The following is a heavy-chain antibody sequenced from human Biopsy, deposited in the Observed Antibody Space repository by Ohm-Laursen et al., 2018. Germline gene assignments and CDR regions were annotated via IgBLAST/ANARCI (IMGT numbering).Heavy chain of an antibody. CDR2: ISANGATS. CDR1: GFTYTTFA. D-gene: IGHD3-3*01. J-gene: IGHJ5*02. V-gene: IGHV3-23*01. CDR3: AKGGSSTIFGVVINNCFDP. Sequence: GSLRLSCAASGFTYTTFAMSWVRQAPGKGPEWVSTISANGATSYYADSVKGRFTISRDNSKNTLYLQMNSVRADDTAIYYCAKGGSSTIFGVVINNCFDPWGQGTRVTVSS.